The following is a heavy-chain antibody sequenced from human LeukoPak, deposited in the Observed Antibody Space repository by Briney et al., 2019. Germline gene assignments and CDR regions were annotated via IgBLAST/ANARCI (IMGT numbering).Heavy chain of an antibody. J-gene: IGHJ4*02. CDR3: ARRTTYFGFRPSESPSCFDY. CDR2: ISAYNGNT. Sequence: ASVKVSCKASGYTFTSYGISWVRQAPGQGLEWMGWISAYNGNTNYAQKLQGRVTMTTDTSTSTAYMELRSLRSDDTAVYYCARRTTYFGFRPSESPSCFDYWGQGTLVTVSS. D-gene: IGHD3-9*01. V-gene: IGHV1-18*01. CDR1: GYTFTSYG.